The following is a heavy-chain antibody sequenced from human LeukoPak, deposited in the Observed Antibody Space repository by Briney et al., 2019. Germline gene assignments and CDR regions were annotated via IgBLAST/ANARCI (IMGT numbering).Heavy chain of an antibody. D-gene: IGHD6-13*01. CDR3: ARAIGAAESI. V-gene: IGHV3-7*01. Sequence: PGGSLRLSCAASGFTFSSYWMSWVRQAPGKGLEWVANIKQDGSEKYYVDSVKGRFTIFRDNAKNLLYLQMNSLRADDTGVYYCARAIGAAESIWGQGTLVTVSS. CDR1: GFTFSSYW. CDR2: IKQDGSEK. J-gene: IGHJ4*02.